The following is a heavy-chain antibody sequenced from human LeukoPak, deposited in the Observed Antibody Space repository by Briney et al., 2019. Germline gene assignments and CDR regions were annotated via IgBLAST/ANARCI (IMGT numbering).Heavy chain of an antibody. CDR1: GGSISSGDYY. D-gene: IGHD2-21*02. Sequence: SETLSLTCTVSGGSISSGDYYWSWLRQPPGKGLEWIGYIYYSGSTYYNPSLKSRVTISVDTSKNQFSLKLSSVTAADTAVYYCARGVDCGGDCYPGSDAFDIWGQGTMVTVSS. CDR2: IYYSGST. J-gene: IGHJ3*02. V-gene: IGHV4-30-4*01. CDR3: ARGVDCGGDCYPGSDAFDI.